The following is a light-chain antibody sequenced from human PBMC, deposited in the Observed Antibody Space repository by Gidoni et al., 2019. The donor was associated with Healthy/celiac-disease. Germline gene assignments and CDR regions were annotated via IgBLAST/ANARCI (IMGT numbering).Light chain of an antibody. CDR1: KLGDKY. J-gene: IGLJ2*01. Sequence: SYELTQPPSVSVSPGQTASITCSGDKLGDKYACWYQQKPGQSPVLVIYQDSKRPSGIPERFSGSNSGNTATLTISGTQAMDEADYCCQAWDSSTPVVFGGGTKLTVL. CDR2: QDS. CDR3: QAWDSSTPVV. V-gene: IGLV3-1*01.